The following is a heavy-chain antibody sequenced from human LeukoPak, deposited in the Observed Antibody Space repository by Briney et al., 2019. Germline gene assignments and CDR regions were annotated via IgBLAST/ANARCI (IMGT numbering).Heavy chain of an antibody. CDR1: GYTFTGYY. Sequence: GASVKVSCKASGYTFTGYYMHWVRQAPGQGLEWMGWINPNSGGTNYAQKFQGRVTMTRDTSISTAYMELSRLRSDDTAVYYCARGVGSSWEYYFDYWGQGTLVTVSS. V-gene: IGHV1-2*02. CDR3: ARGVGSSWEYYFDY. D-gene: IGHD6-13*01. CDR2: INPNSGGT. J-gene: IGHJ4*02.